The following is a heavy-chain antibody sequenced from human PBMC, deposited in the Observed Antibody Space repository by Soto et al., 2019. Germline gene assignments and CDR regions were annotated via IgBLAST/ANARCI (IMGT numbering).Heavy chain of an antibody. CDR3: ARGGRMYSSSPRQTTFDY. Sequence: PSETLSLTCAVYGGSFSGYYWSWIRQPPGKGLEWIGEINHSGSTNYNPSLKSRVTISVDTSKNQFSLKLSSVTAADTAVYYCARGGRMYSSSPRQTTFDYWGQGTLVTVSS. J-gene: IGHJ4*02. CDR1: GGSFSGYY. CDR2: INHSGST. V-gene: IGHV4-34*01. D-gene: IGHD6-6*01.